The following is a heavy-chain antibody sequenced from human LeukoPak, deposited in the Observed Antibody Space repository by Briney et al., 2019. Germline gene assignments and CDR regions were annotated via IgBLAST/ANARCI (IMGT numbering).Heavy chain of an antibody. D-gene: IGHD3-22*01. CDR1: GFTFSSYS. V-gene: IGHV3-48*04. CDR2: ISSSSSTI. J-gene: IGHJ4*02. CDR3: ARAGDSYYYDSSGYYDY. Sequence: GGSLRLSCAASGFTFSSYSMNGVRQAPGKGLEWVSYISSSSSTIYYADSVKGRFTISRDNAKNSLYLQMNSLRAEDTAVYYCARAGDSYYYDSSGYYDYWGQGTLVTVSS.